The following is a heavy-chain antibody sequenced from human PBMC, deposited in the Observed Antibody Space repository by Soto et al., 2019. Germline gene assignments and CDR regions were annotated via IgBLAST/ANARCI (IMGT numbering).Heavy chain of an antibody. CDR3: ARGYDSSGPPEYYFDY. J-gene: IGHJ4*02. D-gene: IGHD3-22*01. CDR2: INPNSGGT. Sequence: ASVKVSCKASGYTFTGYYMHWVRQAPGQGLEWMGWINPNSGGTNYAQKFQGWVTMTRDTSISTAYMELSRLRSDDTAVYYCARGYDSSGPPEYYFDYWGQGTLVTVS. V-gene: IGHV1-2*04. CDR1: GYTFTGYY.